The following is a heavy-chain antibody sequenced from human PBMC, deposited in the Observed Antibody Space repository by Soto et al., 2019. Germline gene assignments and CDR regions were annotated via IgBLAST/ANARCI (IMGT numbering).Heavy chain of an antibody. CDR1: GGSISSDAYS. V-gene: IGHV4-30-2*01. Sequence: SETLSLTCAVSGGSISSDAYSWGWIRQPPGKGLEWIGYTYHSGRTSYNPSLKSRVTISVDRSKNQFSLKLTSVTAADTATYYCAREYCSGGTCPDNWFDPWGQGTLVTVSS. CDR2: TYHSGRT. J-gene: IGHJ5*02. CDR3: AREYCSGGTCPDNWFDP. D-gene: IGHD2-15*01.